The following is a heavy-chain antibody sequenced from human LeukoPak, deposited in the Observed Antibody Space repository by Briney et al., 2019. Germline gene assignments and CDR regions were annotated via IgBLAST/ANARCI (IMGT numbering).Heavy chain of an antibody. CDR3: ARDLLLWLGELLSGGDY. CDR1: GGSISSSSYY. J-gene: IGHJ4*02. Sequence: SETLSLTCTVSGGSISSSSYYWGWIRQPPGKGLEWIGSIYYSGSTYYNPSLKSRVTISVDTSKNQFSLKLSSVTAADTAVYYCARDLLLWLGELLSGGDYWGQGTLVTVSS. CDR2: IYYSGST. D-gene: IGHD3-10*01. V-gene: IGHV4-39*07.